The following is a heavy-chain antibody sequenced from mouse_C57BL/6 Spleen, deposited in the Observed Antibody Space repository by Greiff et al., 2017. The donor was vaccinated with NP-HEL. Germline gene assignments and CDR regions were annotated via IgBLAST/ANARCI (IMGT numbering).Heavy chain of an antibody. V-gene: IGHV1-76*01. Sequence: QVQLQQSGAELVRPGASVKLSCKASGYTFTDYYINWVKQRPGQGLEWIARIYPGSGNTYYNEKFKGKATLTAEKSSSTAYMQLSGLTSEDSAVYFCARWVRGYFDYWGQGTTLTVSS. J-gene: IGHJ2*01. CDR2: IYPGSGNT. CDR3: ARWVRGYFDY. CDR1: GYTFTDYY. D-gene: IGHD2-2*01.